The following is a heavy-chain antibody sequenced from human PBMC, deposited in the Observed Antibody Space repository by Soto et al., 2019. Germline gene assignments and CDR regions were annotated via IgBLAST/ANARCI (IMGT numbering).Heavy chain of an antibody. Sequence: GGSLRLSCAASGFTFSSYGMHWVRQAPGKGLEWVAVISYDGSNKYYADSVKGRFTISRDNSKNTLYLQMNSLRAEDTAVYYCAKGGIAVAGPDYWGQGTLVTVSS. J-gene: IGHJ4*02. CDR3: AKGGIAVAGPDY. CDR1: GFTFSSYG. CDR2: ISYDGSNK. D-gene: IGHD6-19*01. V-gene: IGHV3-30*18.